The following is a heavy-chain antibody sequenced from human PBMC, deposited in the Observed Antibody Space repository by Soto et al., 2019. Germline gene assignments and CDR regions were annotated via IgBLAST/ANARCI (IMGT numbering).Heavy chain of an antibody. CDR2: ISGSGRGT. D-gene: IGHD3-10*01. Sequence: EVQLLESGGGLIEPGGSLRLSCVASGFTFSTYATGWVRQAPGKGLEWVSSISGSGRGTYYADSVKGRFTISRDNSRNTLYLQMNSLRVEDTALYYCAKFRGAGSHYLYHFDSWGQGTLFTVSS. V-gene: IGHV3-23*01. J-gene: IGHJ4*02. CDR3: AKFRGAGSHYLYHFDS. CDR1: GFTFSTYA.